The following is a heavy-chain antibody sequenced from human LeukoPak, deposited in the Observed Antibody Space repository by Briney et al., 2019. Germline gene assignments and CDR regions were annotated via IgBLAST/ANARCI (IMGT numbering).Heavy chain of an antibody. J-gene: IGHJ4*02. CDR2: IYHSGST. Sequence: SETLSLTCAVSGGSISSGGYSWSWIRQPPGKGLEWIGYIYHSGSTYYNPSLKSRVTISVDTSKNQFSLKLSSVTAADTAVYYCAKTRPLDSSSWSHGDYWGQGTLVTVSS. V-gene: IGHV4-30-2*05. D-gene: IGHD6-13*01. CDR1: GGSISSGGYS. CDR3: AKTRPLDSSSWSHGDY.